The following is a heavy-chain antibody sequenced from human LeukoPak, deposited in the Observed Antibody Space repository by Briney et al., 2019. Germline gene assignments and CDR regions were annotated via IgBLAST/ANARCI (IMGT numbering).Heavy chain of an antibody. D-gene: IGHD2-15*01. J-gene: IGHJ6*04. CDR2: FDPEDGET. CDR3: ATDGSDCSGGSCYSYGMDV. V-gene: IGHV1-24*01. Sequence: ASVMVSCKVSGYTLTELSMHWVRQAPGKGLEWMGGFDPEDGETIYARKFQGRVTMTEDTSTDTAYMELSSLRSEDTAVYYCATDGSDCSGGSCYSYGMDVWGKGTTVTVSS. CDR1: GYTLTELS.